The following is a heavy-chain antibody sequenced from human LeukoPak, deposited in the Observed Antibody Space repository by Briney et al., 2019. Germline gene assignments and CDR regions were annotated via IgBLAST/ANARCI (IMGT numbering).Heavy chain of an antibody. J-gene: IGHJ3*02. V-gene: IGHV1-18*01. CDR1: GYTFTSYG. CDR3: ARDYSSGWYSMGAFDI. D-gene: IGHD6-19*01. CDR2: ISAYNGNT. Sequence: ASVKVSFKASGYTFTSYGISWVRQAPGQGLEWMGWISAYNGNTNYAQKLQGRVTMTTDTSTSTAYMELRSLRSDDTAVYYCARDYSSGWYSMGAFDIWGQGTMVTVSS.